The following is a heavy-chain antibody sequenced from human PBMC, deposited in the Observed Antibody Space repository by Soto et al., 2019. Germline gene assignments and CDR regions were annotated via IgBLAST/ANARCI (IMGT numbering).Heavy chain of an antibody. CDR3: ARYKSNYYYGMDV. J-gene: IGHJ6*02. Sequence: SETLSLTCAVSGGSISSSNWWSWVRQPPGKGLEWIGYIYYSGITNYNPSLKSRVTISVDTSKKQFSLKLSSVTAADTAVYYCARYKSNYYYGMDVWGQGTTVTVS. D-gene: IGHD1-20*01. CDR2: IYYSGIT. V-gene: IGHV4-4*02. CDR1: GGSISSSNW.